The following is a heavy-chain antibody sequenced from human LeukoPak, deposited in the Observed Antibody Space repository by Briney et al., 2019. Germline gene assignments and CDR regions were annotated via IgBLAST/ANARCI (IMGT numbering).Heavy chain of an antibody. D-gene: IGHD6-19*01. CDR3: ARRDYTSGWGYYYGMDV. V-gene: IGHV1-2*06. CDR2: INPNSGGT. J-gene: IGHJ6*02. Sequence: GASVKVSCTASGYTFTDYYMHWVRQAPGQGLEWMGRINPNSGGTNYAQNFQGRVTMTRDTSISTVYMELSRLRSDDTAVYYCARRDYTSGWGYYYGMDVWGQGTTVTVSS. CDR1: GYTFTDYY.